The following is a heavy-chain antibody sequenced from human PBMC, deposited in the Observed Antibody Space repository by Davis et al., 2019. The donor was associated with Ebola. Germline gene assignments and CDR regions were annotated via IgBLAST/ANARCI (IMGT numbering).Heavy chain of an antibody. CDR2: VTHSGII. CDR1: GGSFSGYF. J-gene: IGHJ4*02. V-gene: IGHV4-34*01. CDR3: GRGERASWMILD. D-gene: IGHD3/OR15-3a*01. Sequence: PSDTLSPTFAVYGGSFSGYFWSWLRRPPGKGLERFGEVTHSGIINYNPSLKGRITISVDTSKNHFSLNLNSVTAADTAVYYCGRGERASWMILDWGQGSPVIVSS.